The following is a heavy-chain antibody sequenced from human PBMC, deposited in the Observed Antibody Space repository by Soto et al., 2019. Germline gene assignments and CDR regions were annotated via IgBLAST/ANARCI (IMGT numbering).Heavy chain of an antibody. CDR1: GGSISSQY. CDR2: IYYSGST. J-gene: IGHJ4*02. V-gene: IGHV4-59*11. Sequence: SETLSLTCTVSGGSISSQYWSWIRQPPGKGLEWIGYIYYSGSTNYNPSLKSRVTISVDTSKNQFSLKVSSVTAADMAVYYCARRYGGNFDYWGQGTLVTVSS. D-gene: IGHD1-26*01. CDR3: ARRYGGNFDY.